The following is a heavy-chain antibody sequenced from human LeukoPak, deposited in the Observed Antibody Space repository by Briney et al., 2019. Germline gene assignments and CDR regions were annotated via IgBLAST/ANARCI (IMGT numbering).Heavy chain of an antibody. CDR2: INHSGST. Sequence: PSETLSLTCAVYGGSFSGYYWSWIRQPPGKGLEWIGEINHSGSTNYNPSLKSRVTISVDTSKNQFSLKLSSVTAADTAVYYCARGGFGYSSGWYLDYWGQGTLVTVSS. CDR1: GGSFSGYY. V-gene: IGHV4-34*01. J-gene: IGHJ4*02. CDR3: ARGGFGYSSGWYLDY. D-gene: IGHD6-19*01.